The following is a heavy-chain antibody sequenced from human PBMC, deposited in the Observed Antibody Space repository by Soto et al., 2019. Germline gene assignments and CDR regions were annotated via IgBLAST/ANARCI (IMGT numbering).Heavy chain of an antibody. V-gene: IGHV4-38-2*01. CDR3: ARFTDTAFDP. J-gene: IGHJ5*02. D-gene: IGHD5-18*01. Sequence: SETLSLTCAVSGYSISSGYYWGWIRQPPGKGLEWIGSIYHSGSTYYNPSLKSRVTISVDTSKNQFSLKLSSVTAADTAVYYWARFTDTAFDPWGQGTLVTVSS. CDR1: GYSISSGYY. CDR2: IYHSGST.